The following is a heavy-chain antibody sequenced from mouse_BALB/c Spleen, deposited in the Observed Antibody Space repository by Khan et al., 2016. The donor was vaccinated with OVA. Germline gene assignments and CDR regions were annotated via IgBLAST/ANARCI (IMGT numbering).Heavy chain of an antibody. J-gene: IGHJ4*01. Sequence: SGPGLAAPSQSLSITCTISGFSLTNYGVHWVRQSPGKGLEWLAVIWNDGNTNYNSALKSRLTITKDNSQSQVFLKMNSLQTDDTAIYFCARQPYYHYNIMDYWGQGTSVTVSS. CDR1: GFSLTNYG. V-gene: IGHV2-6-1*01. CDR2: IWNDGNT. CDR3: ARQPYYHYNIMDY. D-gene: IGHD2-10*01.